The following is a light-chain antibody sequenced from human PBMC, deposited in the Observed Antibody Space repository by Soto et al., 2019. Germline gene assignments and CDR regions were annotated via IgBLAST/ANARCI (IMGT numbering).Light chain of an antibody. V-gene: IGKV3-15*01. CDR1: QSVSSN. J-gene: IGKJ5*01. Sequence: ELLMNQSPATLSVSPGESATLSCRASQSVSSNLAWHQQKPGQAPRILMYDASTRATGIPARFSGSGSGTEFTLTINSLQSEDFAVYYCQQYHNWPITFGQGTRLEIK. CDR2: DAS. CDR3: QQYHNWPIT.